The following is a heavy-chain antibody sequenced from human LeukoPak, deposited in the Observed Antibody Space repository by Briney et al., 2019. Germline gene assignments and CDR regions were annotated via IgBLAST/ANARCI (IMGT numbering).Heavy chain of an antibody. CDR1: GGAISSYY. J-gene: IGHJ4*02. D-gene: IGHD3-10*01. CDR2: MFYSGST. CDR3: AREGYYGSGSISHDY. Sequence: SETLSLTCSVSGGAISSYYWSWVRQPPGKGLEWIGYMFYSGSTNSNPSLKSRLTISVDTSKNQFSLKLSSVTAADTAVYYCAREGYYGSGSISHDYWGQGTLVTVSS. V-gene: IGHV4-59*12.